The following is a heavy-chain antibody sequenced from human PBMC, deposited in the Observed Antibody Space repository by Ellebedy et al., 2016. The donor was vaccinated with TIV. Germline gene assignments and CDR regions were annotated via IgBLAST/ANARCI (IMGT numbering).Heavy chain of an antibody. D-gene: IGHD6-19*01. J-gene: IGHJ4*02. CDR3: ARGDRGSGWYWDK. CDR1: GYSFISYW. CDR2: IYPGDSDT. Sequence: GESLKISCKGSGYSFISYWIGWVRQMPGKGLEWMGYIYPGDSDTRYSPSFQGQVTISADKSISTAYLQWSSLKASDTAIYYCARGDRGSGWYWDKWGQGTLVTVSS. V-gene: IGHV5-51*01.